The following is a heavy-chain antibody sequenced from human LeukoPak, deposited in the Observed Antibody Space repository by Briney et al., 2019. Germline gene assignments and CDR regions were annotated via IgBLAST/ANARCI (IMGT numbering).Heavy chain of an antibody. Sequence: GGSLRLSCAASGFTFSSYAMHWVRQAPGKGLEWVAVISYDGSNKYYADSVKGRFTISRDNSKNTLYLQMNSLRAEDTAVYYCASTSGSYMYYFDYWGQGSLVTVSS. V-gene: IGHV3-30-3*01. D-gene: IGHD1-26*01. CDR1: GFTFSSYA. J-gene: IGHJ4*02. CDR3: ASTSGSYMYYFDY. CDR2: ISYDGSNK.